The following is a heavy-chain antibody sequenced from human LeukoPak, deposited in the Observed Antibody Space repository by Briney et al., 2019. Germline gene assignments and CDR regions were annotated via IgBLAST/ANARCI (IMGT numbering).Heavy chain of an antibody. CDR3: ASVSGAILDY. Sequence: GRSLRLSCAASGFTFSSYGMHWVRQAPGKGLEWVAVISYDGSNKYYADSVKGRFTISRDNSKNTLYLQMNSLRAEDTAVYYCASVSGAILDYWGQGTLVTVSS. CDR2: ISYDGSNK. CDR1: GFTFSSYG. D-gene: IGHD2-8*02. J-gene: IGHJ4*02. V-gene: IGHV3-30*03.